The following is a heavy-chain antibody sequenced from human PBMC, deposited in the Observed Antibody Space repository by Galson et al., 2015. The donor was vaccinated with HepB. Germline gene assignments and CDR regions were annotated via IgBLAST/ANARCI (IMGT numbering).Heavy chain of an antibody. D-gene: IGHD6-19*01. CDR1: GDSVSSNSAA. V-gene: IGHV6-1*01. Sequence: CAISGDSVSSNSAAWDWIRLSPSRGLEWLGRTYYRSKWYRNYAGSVKSRITINPDTSKNQFSLQLNSVTPEDTAVYYCARSSGWSDYCGPGTLVAASS. CDR3: ARSSGWSDY. J-gene: IGHJ4*02. CDR2: TYYRSKWYR.